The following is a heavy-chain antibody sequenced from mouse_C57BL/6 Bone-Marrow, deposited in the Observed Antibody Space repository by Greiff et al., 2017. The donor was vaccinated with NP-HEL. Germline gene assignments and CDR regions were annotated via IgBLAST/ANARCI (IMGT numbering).Heavy chain of an antibody. CDR2: ISYDGSN. D-gene: IGHD2-5*01. V-gene: IGHV3-6*01. CDR3: ARAGRKGYSNYVDYAMDY. J-gene: IGHJ4*01. Sequence: ESGPGLVKPSQSLSLTCSVTGYSITSGYYWNWIRQFPGNKLEWMGYISYDGSNNYNPSLKNRISITRDTSKNQFFLKLNSVTTEDTATYYCARAGRKGYSNYVDYAMDYWGQGTSVTVSS. CDR1: GYSITSGYY.